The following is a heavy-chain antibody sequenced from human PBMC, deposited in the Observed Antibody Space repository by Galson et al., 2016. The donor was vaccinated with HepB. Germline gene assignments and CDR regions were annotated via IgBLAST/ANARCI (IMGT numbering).Heavy chain of an antibody. J-gene: IGHJ6*03. CDR3: ARDFKLGSPDYMDV. Sequence: SLRLSCAASGFTFDNHWMHWVRQAPGKGLVWVARISPDRGTTNYADYVWGRFTISRDNSKNSVDLQIHSMRSEDAAVYFCARDFKLGSPDYMDVWGKGTTVTVS. CDR1: GFTFDNHW. CDR2: ISPDRGTT. D-gene: IGHD1-26*01. V-gene: IGHV3-74*01.